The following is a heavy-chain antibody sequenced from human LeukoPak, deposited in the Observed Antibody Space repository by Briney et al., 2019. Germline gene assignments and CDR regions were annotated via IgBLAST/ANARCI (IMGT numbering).Heavy chain of an antibody. D-gene: IGHD2-15*01. Sequence: SETLSLTCTVSGDSIINYYWSWIRQPPGKGLEWIGYIYYSGSTNYNPSLKSRVTISVDTSKNQFSLKLSSVTAADTAVYYCARDSATDAFDIWGQGTMVTVSS. J-gene: IGHJ3*02. CDR1: GDSIINYY. V-gene: IGHV4-59*01. CDR3: ARDSATDAFDI. CDR2: IYYSGST.